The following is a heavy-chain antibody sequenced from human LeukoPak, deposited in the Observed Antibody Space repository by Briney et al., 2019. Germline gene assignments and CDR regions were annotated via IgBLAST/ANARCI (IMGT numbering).Heavy chain of an antibody. J-gene: IGHJ4*02. Sequence: ASVKVSCKASGYTFTGYYMRWVRQAPGQGLEWMGWINPNSGGTNYAQKFQGRVTMTRDTSISTAYMELSRLRSDDTAVYYCARGSHAYYGILTGCFDHWGQGTLVTVSS. CDR1: GYTFTGYY. CDR2: INPNSGGT. D-gene: IGHD3-9*01. V-gene: IGHV1-2*02. CDR3: ARGSHAYYGILTGCFDH.